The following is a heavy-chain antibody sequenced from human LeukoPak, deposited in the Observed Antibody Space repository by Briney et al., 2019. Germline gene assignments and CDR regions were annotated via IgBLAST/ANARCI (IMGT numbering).Heavy chain of an antibody. V-gene: IGHV3-21*01. CDR2: ISSGSSYI. J-gene: IGHJ3*02. D-gene: IGHD1-26*01. CDR3: ARVQWELSTVVAFDI. Sequence: ISSGSSYIYYADSVKGRFTISRDNAKNSLYLQMNSLRAEDTAVYYCARVQWELSTVVAFDIWGQGTMVTVSS.